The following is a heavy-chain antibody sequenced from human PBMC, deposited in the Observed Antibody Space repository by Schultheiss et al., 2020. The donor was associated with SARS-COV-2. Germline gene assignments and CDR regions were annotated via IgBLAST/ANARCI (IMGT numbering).Heavy chain of an antibody. J-gene: IGHJ4*02. D-gene: IGHD5-18*01. V-gene: IGHV5-10-1*01. CDR3: ARPKDTAMVTVDY. Sequence: GESLKISCKGSGYSFTSYWISWVRQMPGKGLEWMGRIDPSDSYTNYSPSFQGHVTISADKSISTAYLQWSSLQTSDTAIYYCARPKDTAMVTVDYWGQGTLVTVSS. CDR2: IDPSDSYT. CDR1: GYSFTSYW.